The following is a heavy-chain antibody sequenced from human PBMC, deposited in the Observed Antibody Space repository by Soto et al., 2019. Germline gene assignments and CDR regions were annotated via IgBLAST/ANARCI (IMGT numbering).Heavy chain of an antibody. J-gene: IGHJ4*02. CDR1: ESAFRTYG. V-gene: IGHV3-30*18. D-gene: IGHD3-22*01. CDR2: ISYDGSNT. Sequence: PGGSLILSCAASESAFRTYGMHWVRQAPGKGLEWVAAISYDGSNTYYADSVKGRFTISRDNSKNTLYLQMNSLRAEDTAVYYCAKGGLIGYYYDSSGYLEGDYWGQGTLVTVSS. CDR3: AKGGLIGYYYDSSGYLEGDY.